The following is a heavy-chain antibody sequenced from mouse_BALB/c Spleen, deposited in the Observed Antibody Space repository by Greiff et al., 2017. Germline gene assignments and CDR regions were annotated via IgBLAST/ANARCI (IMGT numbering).Heavy chain of an antibody. CDR1: GYTFTDYY. CDR3: ALCGNYGGNAMDD. Sequence: VQLQQSGAELARPGASVKLSCKASGYTFTDYYINWVKQRTGQGLEWIGEIYPGSGNTYYNEKFKGKATLTADKSSSTADMQLSSLTSEDTAVYFCALCGNYGGNAMDDWGQGATATVAS. J-gene: IGHJ4*01. CDR2: IYPGSGNT. V-gene: IGHV1-77*01. D-gene: IGHD2-1*01.